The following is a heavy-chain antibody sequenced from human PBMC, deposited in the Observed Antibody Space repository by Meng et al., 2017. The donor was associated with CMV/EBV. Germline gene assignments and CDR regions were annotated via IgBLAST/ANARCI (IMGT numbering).Heavy chain of an antibody. Sequence: GESLKISCAASGFTFSSYSMNWVRQAPGKGLEWVSYISSSSSTIYYADPVKGRFTISRDNAKNSLYLQMNSLRAEDTAVYYCARVTMGIRLGDTSGLDYWGQGTLVTVSS. CDR3: ARVTMGIRLGDTSGLDY. V-gene: IGHV3-48*04. CDR1: GFTFSSYS. D-gene: IGHD3-16*01. J-gene: IGHJ4*02. CDR2: ISSSSSTI.